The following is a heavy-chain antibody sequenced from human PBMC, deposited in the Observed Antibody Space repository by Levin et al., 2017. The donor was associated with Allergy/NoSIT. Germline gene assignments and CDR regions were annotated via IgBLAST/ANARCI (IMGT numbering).Heavy chain of an antibody. Sequence: GGSLRLSCAASGFTFSSYSMNWVRQAPGKGLEWVSSISSSSSYIYYADSVKGRFTISRDNAKNSLYLQMNSLRAEDTAVYYCARDPWEQSDGGFDPWGQGTLVTVSS. CDR1: GFTFSSYS. J-gene: IGHJ5*02. V-gene: IGHV3-21*01. D-gene: IGHD1-26*01. CDR2: ISSSSSYI. CDR3: ARDPWEQSDGGFDP.